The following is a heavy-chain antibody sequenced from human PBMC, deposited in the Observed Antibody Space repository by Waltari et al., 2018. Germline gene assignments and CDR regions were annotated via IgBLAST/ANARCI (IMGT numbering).Heavy chain of an antibody. CDR3: AKGSIIMVRGGAWFDP. CDR1: GFTFSNYA. D-gene: IGHD3-10*01. CDR2: ISGCEGGT. Sequence: EVQLLESGGGLVQPGGSLRLSCAASGFTFSNYAMIWVRQAPGKGLGWVSGISGCEGGTYYANSVEGRFTISRDNSKNTLYLQMNSLRAEDTAVYYCAKGSIIMVRGGAWFDPWGQGTLVTVSS. J-gene: IGHJ5*02. V-gene: IGHV3-23*01.